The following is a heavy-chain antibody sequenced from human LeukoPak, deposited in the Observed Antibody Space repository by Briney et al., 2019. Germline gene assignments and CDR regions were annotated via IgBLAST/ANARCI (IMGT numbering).Heavy chain of an antibody. V-gene: IGHV3-33*01. D-gene: IGHD4-17*01. Sequence: GGSLRLSCAASGFTFRSYGMHWVRQAPGKGLEWVAVMWYDGRKKDYADSVKGRFIISRDNSKNTVYLQMNSLRADDTAVYYCARDPTTVTTGVLGCWGQGTLVTVSS. CDR1: GFTFRSYG. J-gene: IGHJ4*01. CDR2: MWYDGRKK. CDR3: ARDPTTVTTGVLGC.